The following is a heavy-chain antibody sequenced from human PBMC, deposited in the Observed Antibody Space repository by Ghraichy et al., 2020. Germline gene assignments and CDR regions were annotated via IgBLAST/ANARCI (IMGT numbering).Heavy chain of an antibody. D-gene: IGHD5-12*01. CDR3: ARVWFGRNVNIVATILDALKIGRYYVDC. CDR2: IIPIFGTA. V-gene: IGHV1-69*06. J-gene: IGHJ4*02. CDR1: GGTFNNYA. Sequence: SVKVSCKAFGGTFNNYAFSWVRQAPGQGLEWMGGIIPIFGTANYAESLQGRVTITADKSTSTAYMELSSLRSEDTAVYYCARVWFGRNVNIVATILDALKIGRYYVDCWGQGSLVTVS.